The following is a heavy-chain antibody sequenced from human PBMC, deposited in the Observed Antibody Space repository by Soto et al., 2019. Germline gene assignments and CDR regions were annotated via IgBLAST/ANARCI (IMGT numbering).Heavy chain of an antibody. CDR1: GFTFSNAW. CDR2: IKSKTDGGTT. D-gene: IGHD5-18*01. J-gene: IGHJ4*02. V-gene: IGHV3-15*07. Sequence: EVQLVESGGGLVKPGGSLRLSCAASGFTFSNAWMNWVRQAPGKGLEWGGRIKSKTDGGTTDYAAPVKGRFTISRDDSKNTLYLQMNSLKTEDTAVYYCTTDGLVDTAMVTAYWGQGTLVTVSS. CDR3: TTDGLVDTAMVTAY.